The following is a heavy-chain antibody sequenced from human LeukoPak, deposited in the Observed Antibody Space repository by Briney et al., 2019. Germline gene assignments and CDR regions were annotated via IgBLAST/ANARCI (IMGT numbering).Heavy chain of an antibody. V-gene: IGHV4-39*01. CDR1: GGSISSNSYY. Sequence: SETLSLTCTVSGGSISSNSYYWGWIRQPPGKGLEWIGSIYYSGSTYYNPSLKSRVTISVDTSKNQFSLKLSSVIAADTAVFYCARVAGPFDYWGQGTLVTVSS. CDR2: IYYSGST. J-gene: IGHJ4*02. CDR3: ARVAGPFDY. D-gene: IGHD6-19*01.